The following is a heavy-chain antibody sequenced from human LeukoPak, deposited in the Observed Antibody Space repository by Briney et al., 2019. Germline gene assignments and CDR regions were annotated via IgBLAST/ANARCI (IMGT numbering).Heavy chain of an antibody. D-gene: IGHD5-12*01. V-gene: IGHV3-30*07. CDR2: ISYDGSNK. CDR3: ARDHRYAFDN. CDR1: GFTFSSYA. J-gene: IGHJ4*02. Sequence: GRSLRLSCAASGFTFSSYAMHWVRQAPGKGLEWVAVISYDGSNKYYADSVKGRFTISRDKARNSLYLQMNSLRVEDTAMYYCARDHRYAFDNWGQGTLVTVSS.